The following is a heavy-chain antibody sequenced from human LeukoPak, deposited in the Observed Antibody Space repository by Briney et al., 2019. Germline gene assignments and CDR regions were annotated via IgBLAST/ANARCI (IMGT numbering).Heavy chain of an antibody. V-gene: IGHV3-69-1*01. CDR3: ARTVGATPGGY. D-gene: IGHD1-26*01. CDR1: GFTFRDYG. CDR2: INTEGVNT. J-gene: IGHJ4*02. Sequence: TGGSLRLSCAASGFTFRDYGMSWVRQAPGKGLEWVSSINTEGVNTHYSDSVKGRFTISRDNAKNSLYLQMNSLRAEDTAVYYCARTVGATPGGYWGQGTLVTVSS.